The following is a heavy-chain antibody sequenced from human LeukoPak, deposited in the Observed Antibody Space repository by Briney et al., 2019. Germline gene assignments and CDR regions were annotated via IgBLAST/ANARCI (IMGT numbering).Heavy chain of an antibody. CDR2: VRYDSSNK. CDR3: ARAKPKNMVRGLIMRRESRYYFDY. V-gene: IGHV3-30*02. D-gene: IGHD3-10*01. Sequence: GGSLRLSCAASGFTFSGYGMHWVRQAPGKGLEWVAFVRYDSSNKYYADSVKGRFTVSRDNSKNMLYLQMNSLRAEDTAVYYCARAKPKNMVRGLIMRRESRYYFDYWGQGTLVTVSS. CDR1: GFTFSGYG. J-gene: IGHJ4*02.